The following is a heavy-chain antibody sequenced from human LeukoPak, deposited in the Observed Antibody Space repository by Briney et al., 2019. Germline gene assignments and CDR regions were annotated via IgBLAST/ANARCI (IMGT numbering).Heavy chain of an antibody. CDR2: INPNSGGT. V-gene: IGHV1-2*06. D-gene: IGHD3-22*01. Sequence: ASVKVSCKASGYTFTGYYMHWVRQAPGQGLEWMGRINPNSGGTNYAQNFQGRVTMTRDTSISTAYMELSGLRSDDTAVYYCARGEYYYDSSGYYEGDYWGQGTLVTASS. J-gene: IGHJ4*02. CDR1: GYTFTGYY. CDR3: ARGEYYYDSSGYYEGDY.